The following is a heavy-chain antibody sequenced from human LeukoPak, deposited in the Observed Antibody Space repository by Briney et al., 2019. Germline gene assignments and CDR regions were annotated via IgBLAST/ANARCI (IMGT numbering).Heavy chain of an antibody. D-gene: IGHD3-3*01. Sequence: SETLSLTCTVSGDSISSGGYYWSWIRQHPGKGLEWIGYIYYSGSTYYNPSLKSRVIISVDTSKNQFSLKLSSVTAADTAVYYCARLHYDSWSGYLYYFDYWGQGTLVTVSS. V-gene: IGHV4-31*03. CDR1: GDSISSGGYY. J-gene: IGHJ4*02. CDR3: ARLHYDSWSGYLYYFDY. CDR2: IYYSGST.